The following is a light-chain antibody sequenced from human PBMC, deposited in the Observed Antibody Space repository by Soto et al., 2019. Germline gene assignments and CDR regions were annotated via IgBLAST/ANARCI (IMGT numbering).Light chain of an antibody. CDR3: GTWDTGLVWV. J-gene: IGLJ3*02. CDR2: DNN. Sequence: QSVLTQPPSVSAAPGQRVSISCSGSSSSIGTHYVAWYQQVPGTPPKLLIYDNNKRPSGTPDRFSGSKSGTSATLGITGLQTGDEDDYYCGTWDTGLVWVFGGGTQLTVL. V-gene: IGLV1-51*01. CDR1: SSSIGTHY.